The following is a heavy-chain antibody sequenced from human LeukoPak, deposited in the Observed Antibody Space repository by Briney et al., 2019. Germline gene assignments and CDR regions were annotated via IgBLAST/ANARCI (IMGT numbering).Heavy chain of an antibody. CDR2: IYHSGTT. J-gene: IGHJ4*02. Sequence: PSGTLSLTCAVSGTSISLSNWWTWFRQPPGKGLEWIGEIYHSGTTNYNPSLKSRVTISLDKSRTQFSLNLNSVSAADTAVYYCARSYFGSGTSTGFDYWGQGTLVTVSS. CDR3: ARSYFGSGTSTGFDY. CDR1: GTSISLSNW. V-gene: IGHV4-4*02. D-gene: IGHD3-10*01.